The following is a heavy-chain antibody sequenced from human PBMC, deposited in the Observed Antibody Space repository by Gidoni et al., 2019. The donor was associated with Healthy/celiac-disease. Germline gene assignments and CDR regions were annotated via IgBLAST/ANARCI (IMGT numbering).Heavy chain of an antibody. J-gene: IGHJ4*02. CDR2: IWYDGSNK. CDR3: ARSYYYGSGSYYNPHYFDY. D-gene: IGHD3-10*01. V-gene: IGHV3-33*01. CDR1: GFTFSRYG. Sequence: QVQLVGSGGGVVQPGRSLRLSWAAYGFTFSRYGFDWVRKAPGKGLEWVAVIWYDGSNKYYADSVKGRFTISRDNSKNTLYLQMNRLRAEDTAVYYCARSYYYGSGSYYNPHYFDYWGQGTLVTVSS.